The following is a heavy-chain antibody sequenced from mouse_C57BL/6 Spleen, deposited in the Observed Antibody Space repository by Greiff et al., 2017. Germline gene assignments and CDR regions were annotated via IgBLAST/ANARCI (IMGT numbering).Heavy chain of an antibody. Sequence: EVKVEVSGGGLVKPGGSLKLSCAASGFTFSDYGMHWVRQAPGKGLEWVAYISIGSSTIYYADTVKGRFTISRDNAKNTLFLQMTSLRSEDTAMYYCARDWDKDYAMDYWGQGTSVTVSS. V-gene: IGHV5-17*01. CDR2: ISIGSSTI. CDR1: GFTFSDYG. CDR3: ARDWDKDYAMDY. J-gene: IGHJ4*01. D-gene: IGHD4-1*01.